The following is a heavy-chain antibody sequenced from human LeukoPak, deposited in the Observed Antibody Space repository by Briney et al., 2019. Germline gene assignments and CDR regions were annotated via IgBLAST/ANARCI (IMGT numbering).Heavy chain of an antibody. Sequence: GRSLRLSCAASGFTFDDNAMHWVRQAPGKGLEWVSGISWNSGSIGYADSVKGRFTISRDNAKNSLYLQLNSLRAEDTALYYCAKTTMVRAYYGMDVWGQGTTVTVSS. CDR1: GFTFDDNA. D-gene: IGHD3-10*01. CDR3: AKTTMVRAYYGMDV. J-gene: IGHJ6*02. V-gene: IGHV3-9*01. CDR2: ISWNSGSI.